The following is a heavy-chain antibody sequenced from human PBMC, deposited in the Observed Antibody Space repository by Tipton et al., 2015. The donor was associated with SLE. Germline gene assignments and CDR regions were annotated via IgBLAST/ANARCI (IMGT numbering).Heavy chain of an antibody. CDR1: GYTFTNYG. D-gene: IGHD3-10*01. Sequence: QLVQSGAEVKKPGASVKVSCKASGYTFTNYGISWVRQAPGQGLEWMGWISAYNGNTNYAQKFQGRVTITRDTSASTAYMELSSPRSEDTAVYYCARAESITMVRGVTYYFDYWGQGTLVTVSS. J-gene: IGHJ4*02. V-gene: IGHV1-18*01. CDR3: ARAESITMVRGVTYYFDY. CDR2: ISAYNGNT.